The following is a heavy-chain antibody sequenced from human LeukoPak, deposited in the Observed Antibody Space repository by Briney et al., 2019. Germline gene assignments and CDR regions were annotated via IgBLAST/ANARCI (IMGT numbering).Heavy chain of an antibody. J-gene: IGHJ6*02. Sequence: PGGSLRLSCAASGFTFSSYAMSWVRQAPGKGLEWVSAISGSGGSTYYADSAKGRFTISRDNSKNTLYLQMNSLRAEDTGTYYCAKTHYDLLDVWGQGTTVTVSS. CDR2: ISGSGGST. D-gene: IGHD5-12*01. CDR1: GFTFSSYA. V-gene: IGHV3-23*01. CDR3: AKTHYDLLDV.